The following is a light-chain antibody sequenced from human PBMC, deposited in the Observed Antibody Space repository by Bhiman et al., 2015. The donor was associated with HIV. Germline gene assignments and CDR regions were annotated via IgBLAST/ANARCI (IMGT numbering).Light chain of an antibody. Sequence: QSALTQPASVSGSPGQSITISCTGTSSDVGSYNLVSWYQQHPGKAPKLMIYDVTKRPSGVSNRFSGSKSGNTASLTISGLQAVDEGDYYCCSYVGSSTYVVFGGGTKLSVL. CDR2: DVT. CDR1: SSDVGSYNL. CDR3: CSYVGSSTYVV. V-gene: IGLV2-23*02. J-gene: IGLJ2*01.